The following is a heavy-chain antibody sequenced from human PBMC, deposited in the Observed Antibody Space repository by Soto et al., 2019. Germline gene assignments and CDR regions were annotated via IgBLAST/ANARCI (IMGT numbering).Heavy chain of an antibody. CDR2: VSHIWGS. CDR3: ARQGYGALHGLVDV. V-gene: IGHV4-59*08. Sequence: SQTLSLTCAVSHDSINSYYLSWILKHPGKEMEWIGYVSHIWGSAYNPSLQSRVAISLDTSKSQFSMELTSVIATDTAVHSCARQGYGALHGLVDVWGQGTTVTVSS. D-gene: IGHD1-26*01. J-gene: IGHJ6*02. CDR1: HDSINSYY.